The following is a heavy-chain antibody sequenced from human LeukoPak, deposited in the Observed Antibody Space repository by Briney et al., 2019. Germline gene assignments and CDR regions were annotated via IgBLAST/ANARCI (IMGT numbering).Heavy chain of an antibody. CDR1: GGTFSSYA. CDR2: INPIFGIA. V-gene: IGHV1-69*04. Sequence: SVKVSCKASGGTFSSYAISWVRQAPGQGLEWMGRINPIFGIANYAQKFQGRVTITADKSTSTAYMELSSLRSEDTAVYYCARSYRRYGSGSYSHDYYYGMDVWGQGTTDTVSS. D-gene: IGHD3-10*01. J-gene: IGHJ6*02. CDR3: ARSYRRYGSGSYSHDYYYGMDV.